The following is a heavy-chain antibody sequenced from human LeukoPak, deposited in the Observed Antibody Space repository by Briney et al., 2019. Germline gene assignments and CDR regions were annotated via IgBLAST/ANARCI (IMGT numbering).Heavy chain of an antibody. Sequence: GGSLRLSCAASGLTFSSYEMNWVRQAPGKGLEWVSYISSSGSTIYYAESVKGRFTISRDNAKNSLYLQMNSLRAEDTAVYYCAGGHTSGYYPIDYWGQGTLVTVSS. CDR2: ISSSGSTI. CDR1: GLTFSSYE. V-gene: IGHV3-48*03. J-gene: IGHJ4*02. CDR3: AGGHTSGYYPIDY. D-gene: IGHD3-22*01.